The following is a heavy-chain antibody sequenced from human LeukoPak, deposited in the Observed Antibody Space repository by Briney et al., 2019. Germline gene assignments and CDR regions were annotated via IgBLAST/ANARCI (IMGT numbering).Heavy chain of an antibody. CDR1: GLTFSSYW. CDR3: ARCPYSNYGYYYYYGMDV. V-gene: IGHV3-7*03. D-gene: IGHD4-4*01. CDR2: IKQDGSEK. Sequence: GGSLRLSCAASGLTFSSYWMSWVRQAPGKGLEWVANIKQDGSEKYYVDSVKGRFTISRDNAKNSLYLQMNSLRADDTAVYYCARCPYSNYGYYYYYGMDVWGQGTTVTVSS. J-gene: IGHJ6*02.